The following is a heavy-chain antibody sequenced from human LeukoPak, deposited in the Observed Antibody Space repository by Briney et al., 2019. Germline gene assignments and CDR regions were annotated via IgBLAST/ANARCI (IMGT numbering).Heavy chain of an antibody. CDR2: IYYSGST. Sequence: SETLSLTCTVSGGSISSYYWSWIRQPPGKGLEWIGYIYYSGSTNYNPSLKSRVTISVDTSKNQFSLKLSSVTAADTAVYHCARGGGITIFGVVPDYWGQGTLVTVSS. D-gene: IGHD3-3*01. J-gene: IGHJ4*02. CDR3: ARGGGITIFGVVPDY. V-gene: IGHV4-59*01. CDR1: GGSISSYY.